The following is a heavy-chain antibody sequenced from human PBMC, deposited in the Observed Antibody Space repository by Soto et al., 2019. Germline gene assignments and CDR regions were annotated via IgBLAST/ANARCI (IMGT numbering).Heavy chain of an antibody. CDR2: ISANGDTT. J-gene: IGHJ4*02. CDR3: ARADVRNGVYYYDY. CDR1: TFTFSFYT. D-gene: IGHD2-8*01. Sequence: EMQLVESGGGLVQPGGSLRLSCAASTFTFSFYTMHWVRQAPGKGLEYVSAISANGDTTYYADSGKGSLTISRDNCKNKMFRQMVSLRNEDMAVYYCARADVRNGVYYYDYRGQGTLVSVSS. V-gene: IGHV3-64*07.